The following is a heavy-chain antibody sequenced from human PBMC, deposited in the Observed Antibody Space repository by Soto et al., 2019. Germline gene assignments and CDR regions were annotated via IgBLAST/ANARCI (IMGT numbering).Heavy chain of an antibody. J-gene: IGHJ6*02. Sequence: ASVKVSCKASGYTFTSYGISWVRQAPGQGLEWMGWISAYNGNTNYAQKLQGRVTMTTDTSTSTAYMELRSLRSDDTAVYYFARGGYYDNVWGKLSHYGLDKWGQGTSVTVSS. D-gene: IGHD3-16*01. V-gene: IGHV1-18*01. CDR2: ISAYNGNT. CDR1: GYTFTSYG. CDR3: ARGGYYDNVWGKLSHYGLDK.